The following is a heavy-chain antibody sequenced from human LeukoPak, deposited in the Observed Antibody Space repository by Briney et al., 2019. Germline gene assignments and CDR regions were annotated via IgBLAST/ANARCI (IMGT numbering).Heavy chain of an antibody. J-gene: IGHJ4*02. CDR1: GYTFTGYH. CDR2: INPNSGDT. Sequence: ASVKVSCKASGYTFTGYHMHWVRQAPGQGLEWMGRINPNSGDTNYAQKLQGRVTMTTDTSTSTAYMELRSLRSDDTAVYYCARDGDYVWGSYRPIFDYWGQGTLVTVSS. D-gene: IGHD3-16*02. CDR3: ARDGDYVWGSYRPIFDY. V-gene: IGHV1-2*06.